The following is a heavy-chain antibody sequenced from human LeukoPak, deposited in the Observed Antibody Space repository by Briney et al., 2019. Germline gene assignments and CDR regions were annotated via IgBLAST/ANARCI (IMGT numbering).Heavy chain of an antibody. CDR1: GYTFINYG. J-gene: IGHJ4*02. CDR2: ISASNGNT. CDR3: ARDRIVGATSHYFDY. V-gene: IGHV1-18*01. Sequence: ASVKVSCKASGYTFINYGVTWVRQAPGQGLEWMGWISASNGNTNYAQKLQGRVTMTTETSTSTAYMELRSLRSDDTAVYYCARDRIVGATSHYFDYWGQGTLVTVSS. D-gene: IGHD1-26*01.